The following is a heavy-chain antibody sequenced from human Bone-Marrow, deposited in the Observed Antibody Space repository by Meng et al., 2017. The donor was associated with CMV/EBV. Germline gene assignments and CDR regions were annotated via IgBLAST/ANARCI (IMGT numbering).Heavy chain of an antibody. D-gene: IGHD2-15*01. Sequence: SETLSLTCTVSGGSISSSSYYWGWIRQPPGKGLEWIGSIYYSGSTYYNPSLKSRVTISVDRSKIQFSLKLSSVTAADTAVYYCARHPFGEDIVWFDPWGQGTLVTVSS. CDR3: ARHPFGEDIVWFDP. V-gene: IGHV4-39*01. CDR1: GGSISSSSYY. CDR2: IYYSGST. J-gene: IGHJ5*02.